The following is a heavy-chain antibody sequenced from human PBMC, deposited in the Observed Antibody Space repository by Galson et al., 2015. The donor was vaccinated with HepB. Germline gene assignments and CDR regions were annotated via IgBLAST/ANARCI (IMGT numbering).Heavy chain of an antibody. Sequence: QSGAEVKKPGESLKISCKGSGYSFTSYWIGWVRQMPGKGLEWMGIIYPGDSDTRYSPSFQGQVTISADKSISTAYLQWSSLKASDTAMNYCARISRVATLIARITFGGVMSFDYWGQGTLVTVSS. CDR2: IYPGDSDT. V-gene: IGHV5-51*03. CDR1: GYSFTSYW. D-gene: IGHD3-16*01. CDR3: ARISRVATLIARITFGGVMSFDY. J-gene: IGHJ4*02.